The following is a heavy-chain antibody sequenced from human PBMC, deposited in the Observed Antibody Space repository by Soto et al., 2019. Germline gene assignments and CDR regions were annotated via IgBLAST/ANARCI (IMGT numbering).Heavy chain of an antibody. D-gene: IGHD2-15*01. CDR2: ISSTGSGT. Sequence: GGSLRLSCVASGFSFSEYYMSWIRQIPGKGLEWISYISSTGSGTHYADSVKGRFTMSRDNTKNSVSLQMSSLRAEDTAVYYCVRDLHEPLATDALRVANWGQGTQVTVSS. CDR3: VRDLHEPLATDALRVAN. V-gene: IGHV3-11*06. CDR1: GFSFSEYY. J-gene: IGHJ4*02.